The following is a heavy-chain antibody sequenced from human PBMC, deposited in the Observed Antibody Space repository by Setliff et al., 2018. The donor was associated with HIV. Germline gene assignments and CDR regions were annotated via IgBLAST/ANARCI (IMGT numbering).Heavy chain of an antibody. D-gene: IGHD6-19*01. J-gene: IGHJ2*01. CDR3: ARRTAVAGHWNFDL. Sequence: SETLSLTCAVSGGSIISSTYHCSWIRKPPGRGLEWIGDIYYSGNTYYNSSLKSRVTISVDPSQNQLSLKLSSVTATDTAVYYCARRTAVAGHWNFDLWGRGTLVTVSS. CDR1: GGSIISSTYH. CDR2: IYYSGNT. V-gene: IGHV4-39*01.